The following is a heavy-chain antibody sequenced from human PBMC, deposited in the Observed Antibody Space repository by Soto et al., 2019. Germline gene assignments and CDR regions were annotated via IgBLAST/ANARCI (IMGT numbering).Heavy chain of an antibody. V-gene: IGHV4-34*01. CDR1: GGFFSGYY. Sequence: QVHLQQWGAGLLKPSETLSLTCAVYGGFFSGYYWSWIRQPPGKGLEWIGETSHNGSTNYNPSLKSRVTISVVTSPNQFSLKLTSVTAADTAVYDCARGLGYCGVTGCYCDAFDIWGQGTMVTVSS. CDR3: ARGLGYCGVTGCYCDAFDI. J-gene: IGHJ3*02. D-gene: IGHD2-2*01. CDR2: TSHNGST.